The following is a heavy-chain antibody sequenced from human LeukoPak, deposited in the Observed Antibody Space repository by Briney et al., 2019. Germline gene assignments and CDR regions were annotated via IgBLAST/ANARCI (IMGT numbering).Heavy chain of an antibody. Sequence: ASVKVSCKASGYTFTGYYMHWVRQAPGQGLGWMGRINPNSGGTNYAQKFQGRVTMTRDTSISTAYMELSRLRSDDTAVYYCARSDYYDSSGYYYIFDYWGQGTLVTVSS. CDR2: INPNSGGT. CDR3: ARSDYYDSSGYYYIFDY. D-gene: IGHD3-22*01. J-gene: IGHJ4*02. CDR1: GYTFTGYY. V-gene: IGHV1-2*06.